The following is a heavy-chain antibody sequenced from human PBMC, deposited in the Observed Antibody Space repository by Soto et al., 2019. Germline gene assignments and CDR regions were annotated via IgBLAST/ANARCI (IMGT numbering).Heavy chain of an antibody. CDR3: ARETDYYSSSWGTLDY. D-gene: IGHD6-13*01. V-gene: IGHV4-31*03. CDR1: GGSISSGGYY. CDR2: IYYSGST. Sequence: QVQLQESGPGLVKPSQTLSLTCTVSGGSISSGGYYWSWIRQHTGKSQEWIGYIYYSGSTYYNPSLKSRVTISVDTSKNQFSLKLSSVTAADTAVYYCARETDYYSSSWGTLDYWGQGTLVTVSS. J-gene: IGHJ4*02.